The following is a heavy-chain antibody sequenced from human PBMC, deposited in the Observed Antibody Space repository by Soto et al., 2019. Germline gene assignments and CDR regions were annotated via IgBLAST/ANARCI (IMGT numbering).Heavy chain of an antibody. Sequence: SETLSLTCTVSGASISNHYWSWIRQPPGKGPEWIGYVYHSGTTNYNPSLERRVTISLDTSKNQFSLKLNSVTAADTAVYYCASRYPGATWYGVFDYWSQGTLVTVSS. D-gene: IGHD6-13*01. CDR1: GASISNHY. CDR2: VYHSGTT. CDR3: ASRYPGATWYGVFDY. V-gene: IGHV4-59*11. J-gene: IGHJ4*02.